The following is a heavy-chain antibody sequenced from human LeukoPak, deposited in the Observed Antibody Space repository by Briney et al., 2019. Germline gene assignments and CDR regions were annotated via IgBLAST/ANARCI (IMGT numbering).Heavy chain of an antibody. CDR1: GYTFTSYG. J-gene: IGHJ4*02. D-gene: IGHD6-19*01. CDR3: ARDLSVAGPFDY. Sequence: ASVKVSCKASGYTFTSYGISWVRQAPGQGLEWMGRISAYNGNTNYAQKLQGRVTMTTDTSTSTAYMELRSLRSDDTAVYYCARDLSVAGPFDYWGQGTLVTVSS. V-gene: IGHV1-18*01. CDR2: ISAYNGNT.